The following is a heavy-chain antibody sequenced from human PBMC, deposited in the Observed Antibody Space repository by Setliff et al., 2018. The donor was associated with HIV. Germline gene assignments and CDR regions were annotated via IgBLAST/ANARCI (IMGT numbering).Heavy chain of an antibody. Sequence: SETLSLTCAVYGESFSDYYWSWIRQPPGKGLEWIGEITHSGSTNYDPPLKSRVTISVDTSKNQFSLKLTSVTAADTAVYYCARGRDYVWGSCRPRRYYYYNMDVWGKGTTVTVSS. V-gene: IGHV4-34*01. CDR2: ITHSGST. CDR3: ARGRDYVWGSCRPRRYYYYNMDV. D-gene: IGHD3-16*02. CDR1: GESFSDYY. J-gene: IGHJ6*03.